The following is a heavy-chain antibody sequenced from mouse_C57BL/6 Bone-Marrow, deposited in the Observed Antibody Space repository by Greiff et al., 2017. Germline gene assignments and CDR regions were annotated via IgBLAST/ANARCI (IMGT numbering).Heavy chain of an antibody. V-gene: IGHV1-69*01. CDR2: IDPSDSYT. Sequence: VKLQQPGAELVMPGASVKLSCKASGYTFTSYWMHWVKQRPGQGLEWIGEIDPSDSYTNYNQKFKGKSTLTVDKSSSTAYMRLSSLTSEDSAVYDCARDYGSSGDFDYWGQGTTLTVSS. D-gene: IGHD1-1*01. J-gene: IGHJ2*01. CDR3: ARDYGSSGDFDY. CDR1: GYTFTSYW.